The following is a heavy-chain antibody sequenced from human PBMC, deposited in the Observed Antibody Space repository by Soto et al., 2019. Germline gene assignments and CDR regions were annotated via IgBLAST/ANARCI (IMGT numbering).Heavy chain of an antibody. CDR3: AKEYSSGWYSFDY. J-gene: IGHJ4*02. Sequence: EVQLVESGGGLVQPGRSLSLSCAASGFTFDDYAMHWVRQAPGKGLEWVSGISWNSGSIGYADSVKGRFTISRDNAKNSLYLQMNSLRAEDTALYYCAKEYSSGWYSFDYWGQGTLVTVSS. V-gene: IGHV3-9*01. CDR2: ISWNSGSI. D-gene: IGHD6-19*01. CDR1: GFTFDDYA.